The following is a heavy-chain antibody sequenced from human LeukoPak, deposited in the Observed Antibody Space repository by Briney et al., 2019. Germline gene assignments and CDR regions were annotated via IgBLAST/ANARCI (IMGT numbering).Heavy chain of an antibody. CDR3: ARAPFPYDSSGYYPL. Sequence: GTSLRLSCAASGFTFSAYGMHWVRQAPGKGPEWVALIWHDGSNENYADSVKGRFTISRDNAKNSLYLQMNSLRAEDTALYYCARAPFPYDSSGYYPLWGQGTLVTVSS. V-gene: IGHV3-33*01. CDR2: IWHDGSNE. J-gene: IGHJ4*02. D-gene: IGHD3-22*01. CDR1: GFTFSAYG.